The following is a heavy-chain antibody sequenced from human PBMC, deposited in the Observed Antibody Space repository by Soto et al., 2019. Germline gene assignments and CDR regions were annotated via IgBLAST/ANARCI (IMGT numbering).Heavy chain of an antibody. CDR2: FNPTGDTA. Sequence: QVQLVQSGAEVKKPGASVKASCKASGYTFTSYYIHWVRQAPGQGLEWMGIFNPTGDTASYAQKLQGRVTMTRDTSTGTAYMELGSLRSEDTAVYYCARGGRIVDTGFGYYYYHAMDVWGQGTTVTVS. CDR3: ARGGRIVDTGFGYYYYHAMDV. D-gene: IGHD5-18*01. CDR1: GYTFTSYY. V-gene: IGHV1-46*01. J-gene: IGHJ6*02.